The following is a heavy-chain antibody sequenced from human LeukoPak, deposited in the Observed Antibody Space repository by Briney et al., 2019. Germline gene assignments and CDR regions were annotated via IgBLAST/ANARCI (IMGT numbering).Heavy chain of an antibody. J-gene: IGHJ4*02. D-gene: IGHD2-21*02. V-gene: IGHV4-59*01. CDR2: IYYNRGA. Sequence: SETLSLTCTVSGGSISSYYWSWIRQPPGKGLEWIGYIYYNRGAWYKSSLKSRVTTSVDTSKNEFSLKLSSVTAADTAVYYCARWSDCGGDCHILDHWGQGILVTVAS. CDR3: ARWSDCGGDCHILDH. CDR1: GGSISSYY.